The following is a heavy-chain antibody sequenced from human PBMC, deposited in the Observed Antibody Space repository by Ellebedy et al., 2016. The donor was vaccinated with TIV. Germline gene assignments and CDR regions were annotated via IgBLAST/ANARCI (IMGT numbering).Heavy chain of an antibody. CDR1: GYTFTSYG. J-gene: IGHJ5*02. D-gene: IGHD4-17*01. CDR2: ISAYNGNT. Sequence: AASVKVSCKASGYTFTSYGISWVRQAPGQGLEWMGWISAYNGNTDYAQKLQGRVTMTTDTSTSTVYMELRSLRSYDTAMYYCARDPTISYGDYGNWFDPWGQGTLVTVSS. CDR3: ARDPTISYGDYGNWFDP. V-gene: IGHV1-18*01.